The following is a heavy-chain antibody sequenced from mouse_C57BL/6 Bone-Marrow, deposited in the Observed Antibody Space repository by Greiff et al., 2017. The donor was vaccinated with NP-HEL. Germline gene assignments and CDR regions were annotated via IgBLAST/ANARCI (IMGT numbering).Heavy chain of an antibody. J-gene: IGHJ3*01. CDR1: GFNIKDDY. V-gene: IGHV14-4*01. Sequence: LVESGAELVRPGASVKLSCTASGFNIKDDYMHWVKQRPEQGLEWIGWIDPENGDTEYASKFQGKATITADTSSNTAYLQLSSLTSEDTAVYYCTTGGYPWFAYWGQGTLVTVSA. CDR2: IDPENGDT. CDR3: TTGGYPWFAY. D-gene: IGHD2-2*01.